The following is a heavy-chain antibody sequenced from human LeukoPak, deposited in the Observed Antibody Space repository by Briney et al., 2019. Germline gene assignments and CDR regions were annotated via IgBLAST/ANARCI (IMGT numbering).Heavy chain of an antibody. Sequence: GGSLRLSCAASGFTFSSYAMSWVRQAPGKGLEWVSAISGSGGSTYYADSVRGRFTISRDNSKNTLYLQMSSLRAEDTAVYYCAKGRQLLPFDYWGQGTLVTVSS. J-gene: IGHJ4*02. CDR1: GFTFSSYA. D-gene: IGHD2-15*01. V-gene: IGHV3-23*01. CDR3: AKGRQLLPFDY. CDR2: ISGSGGST.